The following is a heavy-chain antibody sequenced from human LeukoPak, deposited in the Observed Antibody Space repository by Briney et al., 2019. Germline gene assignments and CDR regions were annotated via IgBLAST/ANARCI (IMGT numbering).Heavy chain of an antibody. CDR3: ARDRPYCTNGVCWDFDY. D-gene: IGHD2-8*01. V-gene: IGHV1-46*01. CDR2: INPSGGST. J-gene: IGHJ4*02. CDR1: GYTFTSYY. Sequence: ASVKVSCKASGYTFTSYYMHWVRQAPGQGLEWMGIINPSGGSTSYAQKFQGRVTMTRDMSTSTVYMELSSLRSEDTAVYYCARDRPYCTNGVCWDFDYWGQGTLVTVSS.